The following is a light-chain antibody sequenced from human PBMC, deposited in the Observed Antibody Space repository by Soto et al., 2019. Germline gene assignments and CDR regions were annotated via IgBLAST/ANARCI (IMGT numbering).Light chain of an antibody. CDR3: QQYNNWPLYT. CDR2: GAS. Sequence: EMVMTQSPATLSVSPGERATLSCRASQSVRGNLAWYQQKPGQAPRLLVYGASTRATGIPARFSGSGSGTEXXLXIXXLXXXXFAVYYCQQYNNWPLYTFGQGTKLEIK. V-gene: IGKV3-15*01. J-gene: IGKJ2*01. CDR1: QSVRGN.